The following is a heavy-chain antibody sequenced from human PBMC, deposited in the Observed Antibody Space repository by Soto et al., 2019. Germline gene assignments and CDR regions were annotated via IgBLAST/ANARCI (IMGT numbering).Heavy chain of an antibody. D-gene: IGHD3-10*01. Sequence: EVHLVESGGGFVQPGKSLRLSCAASGFTFEDYAMHWVRQAPGKGLEWVSGISWNISAIGYADSVKGRFTISRDNAKNSLYLEMNSLRPEDTAVYYCATGFRRYFDYWGPGALVTVSS. CDR1: GFTFEDYA. V-gene: IGHV3-9*01. J-gene: IGHJ4*02. CDR3: ATGFRRYFDY. CDR2: ISWNISAI.